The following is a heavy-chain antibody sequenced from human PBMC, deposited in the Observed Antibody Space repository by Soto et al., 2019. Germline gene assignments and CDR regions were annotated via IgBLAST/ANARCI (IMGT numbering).Heavy chain of an antibody. Sequence: SETLSLTCTVSGGSISSGGYYWSWIRQHPGKGLEWIGCIYYSGSTYYNPSLKSRVTISVDTSKNQFSLKLSSVTAADTAVYYCASNHPRYCSGGSCYSWAFDIWGQGTMVTVSS. J-gene: IGHJ3*02. D-gene: IGHD2-15*01. CDR2: IYYSGST. CDR1: GGSISSGGYY. CDR3: ASNHPRYCSGGSCYSWAFDI. V-gene: IGHV4-31*03.